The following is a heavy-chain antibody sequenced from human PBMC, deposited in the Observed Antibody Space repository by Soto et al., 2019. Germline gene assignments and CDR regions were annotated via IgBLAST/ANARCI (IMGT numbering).Heavy chain of an antibody. CDR1: GFTFSSYS. J-gene: IGHJ4*02. Sequence: GGSLRLSCAASGFTFSSYSMNWVRQAPGKGLEWVANIRQDGSEINYVDSVKGRFTISRDNTKNSLYLQMNSLRAEDTAVYYCAKDYLNSDSSDYYETFDYWGKGTLVTVSS. V-gene: IGHV3-7*05. CDR2: IRQDGSEI. D-gene: IGHD3-22*01. CDR3: AKDYLNSDSSDYYETFDY.